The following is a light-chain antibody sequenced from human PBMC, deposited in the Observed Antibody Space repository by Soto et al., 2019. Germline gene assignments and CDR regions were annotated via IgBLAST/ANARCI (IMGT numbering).Light chain of an antibody. CDR2: LNRDGSH. V-gene: IGLV4-69*01. CDR1: SGHSNYA. CDR3: QTWGTGIVI. Sequence: QPVLTQSPSASASLGASVKLPCTLSSGHSNYALAWLQQQPEKGPRYLMTLNRDGSHSKGDGIPNRFSGSSSGAERDLTLSSLQSEDGAGYYCQTWGTGIVIFGGGTKLTV. J-gene: IGLJ2*01.